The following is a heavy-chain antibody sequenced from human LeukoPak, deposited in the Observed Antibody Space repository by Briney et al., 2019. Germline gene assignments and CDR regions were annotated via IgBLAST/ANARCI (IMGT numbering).Heavy chain of an antibody. D-gene: IGHD2-15*01. CDR3: AKRASYCSGGSCYSYAFDY. CDR1: GFTFSRYG. Sequence: GGSLRLSCAASGFTFSRYGMSWVRQAPGKGLEWVSAISGSGVSTHYADSVKGRFTISRDNSKNTLYLQMNSLRAEDTAVYYCAKRASYCSGGSCYSYAFDYWGQGTLVTVSS. J-gene: IGHJ4*02. CDR2: ISGSGVST. V-gene: IGHV3-23*01.